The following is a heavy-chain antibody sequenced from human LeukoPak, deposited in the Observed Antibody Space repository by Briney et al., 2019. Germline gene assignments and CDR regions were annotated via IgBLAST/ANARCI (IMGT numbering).Heavy chain of an antibody. CDR2: ISSSSSYI. J-gene: IGHJ4*02. Sequence: GGSLRLSCAASGFTFSSYGMSWVRQAPGKGLEWVSSISSSSSYIYYADSVKGRFTISRDNAKNSLYLQMNSLRAEDTAVYYCAKSSSWYYFDYWGQGTLVTVSS. CDR3: AKSSSWYYFDY. CDR1: GFTFSSYG. D-gene: IGHD6-13*01. V-gene: IGHV3-21*04.